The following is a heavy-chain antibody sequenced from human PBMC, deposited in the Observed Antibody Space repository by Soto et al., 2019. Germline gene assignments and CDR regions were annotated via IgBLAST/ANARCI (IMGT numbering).Heavy chain of an antibody. CDR1: GFTFIGYW. V-gene: IGHV3-74*03. D-gene: IGHD3-10*01. Sequence: EVQLVESGGGVAQPGGSLRLSCAASGFTFIGYWMHWVRQGPGKGLVWVARINNDGIDTTYADSVKGRFTISRDNTKNMVYLEMNSLRADDTAVYYCARDGSMVRERWFDPWGQGTLVTVSS. CDR3: ARDGSMVRERWFDP. CDR2: INNDGIDT. J-gene: IGHJ5*02.